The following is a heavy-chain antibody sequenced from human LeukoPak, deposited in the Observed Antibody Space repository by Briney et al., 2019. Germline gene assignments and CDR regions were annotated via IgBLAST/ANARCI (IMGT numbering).Heavy chain of an antibody. Sequence: PSETLSLTCAVYGGSFSGYYWSWIRQPPGKGLEWIGEINHSGSTNYNPSLKSRVTISVDTSKNQFSLKLSSMTAADTAVYYCARRHYDFWSGSPQPYDYWGQGTLVTVSS. J-gene: IGHJ4*02. V-gene: IGHV4-34*01. CDR3: ARRHYDFWSGSPQPYDY. D-gene: IGHD3-3*01. CDR1: GGSFSGYY. CDR2: INHSGST.